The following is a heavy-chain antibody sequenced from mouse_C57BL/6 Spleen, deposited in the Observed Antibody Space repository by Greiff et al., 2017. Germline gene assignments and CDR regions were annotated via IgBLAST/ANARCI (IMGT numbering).Heavy chain of an antibody. CDR2: IDPENGDT. Sequence: DVQLVESGAELVRPGASVKLSCTASGFNIKDDYMHWVKQRPEQGLEWIGWIDPENGDTEYASKFQGKATITADTSSNTAYLQLSSLTSEDTAVYYCTTEWIRDYWGQGTTLTVSS. V-gene: IGHV14-4*01. D-gene: IGHD1-3*01. J-gene: IGHJ2*01. CDR1: GFNIKDDY. CDR3: TTEWIRDY.